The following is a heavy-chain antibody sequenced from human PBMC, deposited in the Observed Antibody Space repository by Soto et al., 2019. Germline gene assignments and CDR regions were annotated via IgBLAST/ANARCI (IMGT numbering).Heavy chain of an antibody. Sequence: ASVKVSCKTSGYFFTSHYIHWVRLAPGRGLEWMGRINPNNGDTNSPQKFQGRVTMTSDTSISTAYIKMSGLRSHDPALYYCAREVAYGGGSFSLGLWGQGTLVTASS. CDR2: INPNNGDT. V-gene: IGHV1-2*06. D-gene: IGHD3-10*01. J-gene: IGHJ4*02. CDR1: GYFFTSHY. CDR3: AREVAYGGGSFSLGL.